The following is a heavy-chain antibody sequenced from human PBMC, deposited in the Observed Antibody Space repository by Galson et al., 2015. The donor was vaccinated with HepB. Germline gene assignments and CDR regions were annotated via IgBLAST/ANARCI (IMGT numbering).Heavy chain of an antibody. D-gene: IGHD1-7*01. CDR3: ARDIVVGGTDPY. J-gene: IGHJ4*02. V-gene: IGHV3-48*01. Sequence: SLRLSCAASGFTFSTYAMNWVRQAPGKGLEWVSYISSSSGTIYYADSVKGRFTISRDNAKDSLYLQMNSLRAEDTAVYYCARDIVVGGTDPYWGQGTLVTVSS. CDR2: ISSSSGTI. CDR1: GFTFSTYA.